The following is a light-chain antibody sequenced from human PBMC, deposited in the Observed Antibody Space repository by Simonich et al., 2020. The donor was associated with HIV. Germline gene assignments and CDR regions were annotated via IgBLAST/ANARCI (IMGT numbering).Light chain of an antibody. CDR1: SSDVGGYNY. V-gene: IGLV2-8*01. J-gene: IGLJ2*01. CDR2: EVS. CDR3: SSYAGSNNLV. Sequence: QSALTQPPSASVSPGQSVTISCTGTSSDVGGYNYVSWYQQHPGKAPKLMIYEVSKRPSGVPDRFSGSKAGNTASLTVSGLQAEDEAEYYCSSYAGSNNLVFGGGTKVTVL.